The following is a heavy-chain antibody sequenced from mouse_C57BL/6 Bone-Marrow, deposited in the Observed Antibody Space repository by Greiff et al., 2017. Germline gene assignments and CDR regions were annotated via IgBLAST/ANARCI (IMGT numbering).Heavy chain of an antibody. J-gene: IGHJ1*03. D-gene: IGHD1-1*01. CDR3: TTITTVVADGYFDV. CDR2: IDPENGDT. Sequence: VQLQQSGAELVRPGASVKLSCTASGFNITDDYMHWVKQRPEQGLEWIGWIDPENGDTEYAAKFQGKATITADTSSNTAYLQLSSLTSEDTAVYCWTTITTVVADGYFDVWGTGTTVTVSS. V-gene: IGHV14-4*01. CDR1: GFNITDDY.